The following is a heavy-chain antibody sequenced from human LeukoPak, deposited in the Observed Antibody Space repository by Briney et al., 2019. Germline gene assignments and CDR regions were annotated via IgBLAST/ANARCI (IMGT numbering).Heavy chain of an antibody. CDR2: FDPEDGET. J-gene: IGHJ5*02. CDR1: GYTLTELS. D-gene: IGHD4/OR15-4a*01. CDR3: ATAKEGSNTLSWFDP. Sequence: ASVKVSCKVSGYTLTELSMHWVRQAPGKGLGWMGGFDPEDGETIYAQKFQGRVTMTEDTSTDTAYMELSSLRSEDTAVYYCATAKEGSNTLSWFDPWGQGTLVTVSS. V-gene: IGHV1-24*01.